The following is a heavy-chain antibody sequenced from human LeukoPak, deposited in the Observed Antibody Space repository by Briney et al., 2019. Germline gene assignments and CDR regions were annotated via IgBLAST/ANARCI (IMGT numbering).Heavy chain of an antibody. D-gene: IGHD3-3*01. CDR1: GFTFSSYW. Sequence: PGGSLRLSCAASGFTFSSYWMSWVRQAPGKGLEWVANIKQDGGEKYYVDSVKGRFTISRDNAKNSLYLQMNSLRAEDTAVYYCARDHTYYDFWSGVKYYYYYMDVWGKGTTVTVSS. J-gene: IGHJ6*03. CDR2: IKQDGGEK. CDR3: ARDHTYYDFWSGVKYYYYYMDV. V-gene: IGHV3-7*01.